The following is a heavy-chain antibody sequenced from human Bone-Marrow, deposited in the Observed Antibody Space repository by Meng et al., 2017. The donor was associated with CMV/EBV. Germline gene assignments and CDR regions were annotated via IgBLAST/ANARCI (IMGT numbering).Heavy chain of an antibody. D-gene: IGHD3-22*01. CDR1: GYTFTGYY. V-gene: IGHV1-2*02. J-gene: IGHJ4*02. CDR2: INPNSGGT. CDR3: ARMIPSGYQDFDY. Sequence: CKASGYTFTGYYMHWVRQAPGQGLEWMGWINPNSGGTNYAQKFQGRVTMTRDTSISTAYMELSRLRSDDTAVYYCARMIPSGYQDFDYWGQGTLVTVSS.